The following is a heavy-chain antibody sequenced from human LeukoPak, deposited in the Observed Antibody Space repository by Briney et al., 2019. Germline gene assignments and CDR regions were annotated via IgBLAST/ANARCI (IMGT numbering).Heavy chain of an antibody. V-gene: IGHV1-69*04. CDR3: VRDPTYYYDSSGPGVDY. Sequence: GASVKVSCKASGGTFSSYAISWVRQAPGQGLEWMGRIIPILGIANYAQKFQGRVTITADKSTSTAYMELSSLRSEDTAVYYSVRDPTYYYDSSGPGVDYWGQGTLVTVSS. J-gene: IGHJ4*02. CDR1: GGTFSSYA. D-gene: IGHD3-22*01. CDR2: IIPILGIA.